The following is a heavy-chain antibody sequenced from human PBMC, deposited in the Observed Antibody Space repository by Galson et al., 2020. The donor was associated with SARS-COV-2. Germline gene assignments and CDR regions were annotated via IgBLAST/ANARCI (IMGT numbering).Heavy chain of an antibody. J-gene: IGHJ6*02. CDR1: GGSFSGYY. Sequence: SQTLSLTCAVYGGSFSGYYWSWIRQPPGKGLEWIGEINHSGSTNYNPSLKSRVTISVDTSKNQFSLKLSSVTAADTAVYYCARGSRGVVNYYYGMDVWGQGTTVTVSS. CDR3: ARGSRGVVNYYYGMDV. V-gene: IGHV4-34*01. CDR2: INHSGST. D-gene: IGHD3-3*01.